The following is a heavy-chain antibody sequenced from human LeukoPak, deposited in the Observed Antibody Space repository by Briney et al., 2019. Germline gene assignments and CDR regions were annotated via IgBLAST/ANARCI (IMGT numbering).Heavy chain of an antibody. CDR3: AKGPAITMVRGVIIEGSNFDY. J-gene: IGHJ4*02. D-gene: IGHD3-10*01. V-gene: IGHV3-23*01. CDR2: ISGSGGST. CDR1: GFTVSSNY. Sequence: PPGGSLRLSCAASGFTVSSNYMSWVRQAPGKGLEWVSAISGSGGSTYYADSVKGRFTISRDNSKNTLYLQMNSLRAEDTAVYYCAKGPAITMVRGVIIEGSNFDYWGQGTLVTVSS.